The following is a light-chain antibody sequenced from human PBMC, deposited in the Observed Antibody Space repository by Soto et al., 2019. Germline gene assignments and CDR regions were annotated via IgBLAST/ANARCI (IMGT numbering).Light chain of an antibody. J-gene: IGKJ4*01. CDR2: DAS. Sequence: EIVLTQSPGTLSLSPGERATLSCRASQSVTSSLVWYQQKPGQAPRLLIYDASDRATGIPARFSGSGSGTDFPLTISSLEPEDSAVYYCQHRSTWPRTFGGGTKVEI. V-gene: IGKV3-11*01. CDR3: QHRSTWPRT. CDR1: QSVTSS.